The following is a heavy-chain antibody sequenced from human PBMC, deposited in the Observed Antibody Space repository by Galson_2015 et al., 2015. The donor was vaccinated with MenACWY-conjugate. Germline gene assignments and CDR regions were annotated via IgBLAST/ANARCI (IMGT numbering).Heavy chain of an antibody. CDR1: GFTFNTYN. CDR3: ARQNTSMLMGDWFVP. J-gene: IGHJ5*02. D-gene: IGHD5-18*01. Sequence: SLRLSCAASGFTFNTYNMNWVRQAPGKGLEWVSYISASRTTIYYADSVKGRFTISRDNAKNSLYLQMNSLRAEDTALYYCARQNTSMLMGDWFVPWGQGTLVTVSS. CDR2: ISASRTTI. V-gene: IGHV3-48*04.